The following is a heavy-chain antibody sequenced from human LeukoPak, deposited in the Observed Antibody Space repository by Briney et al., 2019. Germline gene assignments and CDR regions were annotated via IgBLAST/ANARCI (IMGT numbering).Heavy chain of an antibody. D-gene: IGHD4-17*01. CDR2: IKPNSGGT. Sequence: ASVKVSCKASGYSFADYYMHWVRQAPGQGLEWMGWIKPNSGGTRSAQKFQGRVTMTRDTSISTAYMELSRLRSDDTAVYYCASSDYGDYLHVDYWGQGTLVTVSS. V-gene: IGHV1-2*02. CDR1: GYSFADYY. CDR3: ASSDYGDYLHVDY. J-gene: IGHJ4*02.